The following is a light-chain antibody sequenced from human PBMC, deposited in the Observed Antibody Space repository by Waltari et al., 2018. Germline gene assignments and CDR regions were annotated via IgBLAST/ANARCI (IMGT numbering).Light chain of an antibody. CDR1: SCHTNYA. J-gene: IGLJ3*02. Sequence: VVLTQSPSASASLGPSVTLTCTLSSCHTNYAIAWHQQQPEKGPRFLMLLNSDGTHKKGDGIPDRFSGSSSGAERYLTITSLRSEDEADYYCQAWGTGTKRMFGGGTKLTVL. CDR3: QAWGTGTKRM. V-gene: IGLV4-69*01. CDR2: LNSDGTH.